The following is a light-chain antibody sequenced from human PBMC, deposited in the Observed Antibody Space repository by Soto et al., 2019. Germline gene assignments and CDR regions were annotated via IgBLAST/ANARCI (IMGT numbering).Light chain of an antibody. CDR3: QHYHKWPPIT. Sequence: EIVMTQSPATLSMSPGDRATLSCRASQSIGNKLAWYQQKPGQAPRLLICDASARATGIPARFSGGGSGTEFTLTISSLQSEDFAVYYCQHYHKWPPITFGQGTRLEIK. J-gene: IGKJ5*01. CDR2: DAS. V-gene: IGKV3-15*01. CDR1: QSIGNK.